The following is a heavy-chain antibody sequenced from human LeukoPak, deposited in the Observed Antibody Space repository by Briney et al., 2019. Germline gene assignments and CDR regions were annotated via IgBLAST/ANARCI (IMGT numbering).Heavy chain of an antibody. CDR2: IYHSGST. Sequence: SETLSLTCTVSGYSISSGYYWGWIRQPPGKGLEWIGSIYHSGSTYYNPSLKSRVTISVDTSKNQFSLKLSSVTAADTAVYYCARGVTRDFDYWGQGTLVTVSS. V-gene: IGHV4-38-2*02. CDR3: ARGVTRDFDY. D-gene: IGHD4-17*01. J-gene: IGHJ4*02. CDR1: GYSISSGYY.